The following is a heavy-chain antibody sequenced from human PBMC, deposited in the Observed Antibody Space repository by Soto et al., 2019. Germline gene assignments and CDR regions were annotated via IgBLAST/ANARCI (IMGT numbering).Heavy chain of an antibody. D-gene: IGHD4-17*01. CDR2: IIPIFGTA. Sequence: QVQLVQSGAEVKKPGSSVKVSCKASGGTFSSYAISWVRXAXXXXXXXXXGIIPIFGTANYAQKFQGRVTITADESTSTAYMELSSLRSEDTAVYYCARVYRSTVVIPGAFDIWGQGTMVTVSS. V-gene: IGHV1-69*01. CDR3: ARVYRSTVVIPGAFDI. CDR1: GGTFSSYA. J-gene: IGHJ3*02.